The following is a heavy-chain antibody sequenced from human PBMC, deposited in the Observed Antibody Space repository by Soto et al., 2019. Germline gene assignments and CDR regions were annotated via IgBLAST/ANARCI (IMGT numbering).Heavy chain of an antibody. Sequence: PGESLKISCHGFGYSFTNYWIDWVRQMPGKGLEWMGIIYPGDSDTRYSPSFRGQVTISADKSISTAYLQWSSLKDSDTAMYYCESTRGGTYTQTYFDYWGQGTLVTVSS. J-gene: IGHJ4*02. CDR1: GYSFTNYW. D-gene: IGHD1-26*01. CDR3: ESTRGGTYTQTYFDY. CDR2: IYPGDSDT. V-gene: IGHV5-51*01.